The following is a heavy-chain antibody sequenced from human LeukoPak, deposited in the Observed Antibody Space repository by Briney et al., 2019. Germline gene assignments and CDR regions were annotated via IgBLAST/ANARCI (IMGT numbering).Heavy chain of an antibody. CDR3: ASGVFRLRIVGATNDAFDI. CDR1: GGTFSSYA. D-gene: IGHD1-26*01. V-gene: IGHV1-69*05. Sequence: ASVKVSCKASGGTFSSYAISWVRQAPGQGLEWMGGIIPIFGTANYAQKFQGRVTITTDESTSTAYMELSSLRSEDTAVYYCASGVFRLRIVGATNDAFDIWGQGTMVTVSS. J-gene: IGHJ3*02. CDR2: IIPIFGTA.